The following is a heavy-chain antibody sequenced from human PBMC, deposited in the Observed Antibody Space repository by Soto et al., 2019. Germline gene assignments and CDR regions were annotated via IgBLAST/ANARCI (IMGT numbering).Heavy chain of an antibody. V-gene: IGHV1-69*13. Sequence: ASVKVSCKASGGTFSSYAISWVRQAPGQGLEWMGGIIPIFGTANYAQKFQGRVTITADESTSTAYMELSSLRSEDTAVYYCARASLTVSDSSSSPTVYYYYGMDVWGQGTTVTVSS. CDR3: ARASLTVSDSSSSPTVYYYYGMDV. J-gene: IGHJ6*02. D-gene: IGHD6-6*01. CDR1: GGTFSSYA. CDR2: IIPIFGTA.